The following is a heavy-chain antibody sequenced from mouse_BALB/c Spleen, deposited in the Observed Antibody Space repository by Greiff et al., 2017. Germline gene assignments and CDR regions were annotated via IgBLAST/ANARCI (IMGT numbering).Heavy chain of an antibody. CDR2: IDPANGNT. CDR3: ASLPLTGTAY. V-gene: IGHV14-3*02. D-gene: IGHD4-1*01. Sequence: EVKLVESGAELVKPGASVKLSCTASGFNIKDTYMHWVKQRPEQGLEWIGRIDPANGNTKYDPKFQGKATITADTSSNTAYLQLSSLTSEDTAVYYCASLPLTGTAYWGQGTLVTVSA. CDR1: GFNIKDTY. J-gene: IGHJ3*01.